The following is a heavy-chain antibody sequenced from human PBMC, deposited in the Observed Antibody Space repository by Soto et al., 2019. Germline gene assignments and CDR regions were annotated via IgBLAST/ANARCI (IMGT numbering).Heavy chain of an antibody. CDR1: GFSFSSDS. D-gene: IGHD1-7*01. V-gene: IGHV3-21*01. J-gene: IGHJ4*02. CDR2: TSSSGSFM. CDR3: ARDPPTGTTLDWADY. Sequence: XGSLRLSCAGSGFSFSSDSMGWVRQAPGKGLEWVASTSSSGSFMNYADSVKGRFTISRDNAKNSLYLQMSGLKDEDTAVYYCARDPPTGTTLDWADYWGQGTLVTVSS.